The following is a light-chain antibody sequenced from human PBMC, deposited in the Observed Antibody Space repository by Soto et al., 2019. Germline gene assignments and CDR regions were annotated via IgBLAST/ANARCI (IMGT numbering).Light chain of an antibody. Sequence: AIRMTQSPSSLSASTGDRVTITCLASQGISSYLAWYQQKPGKAPKLLIYAASTLQSGVPSRFSGSRSGTDFTLTISCPQSEDFATYYCQQYYSYLITFGQGTRLEIK. CDR3: QQYYSYLIT. V-gene: IGKV1-8*01. J-gene: IGKJ5*01. CDR2: AAS. CDR1: QGISSY.